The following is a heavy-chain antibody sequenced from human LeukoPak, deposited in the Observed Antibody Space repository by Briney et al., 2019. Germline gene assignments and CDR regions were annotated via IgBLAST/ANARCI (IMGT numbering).Heavy chain of an antibody. CDR3: ARDEPHCSSTSCPLGSKYYYYYMDV. Sequence: ASVKVSCKASGYTFTGYYMHWVRQAPGQGLEWMGWINPNSGGTNYAQKFQGRVTMTRDTSISTAYMELSRLRSDDTAVYYCARDEPHCSSTSCPLGSKYYYYYMDVWGKGTTVTVSS. J-gene: IGHJ6*03. CDR2: INPNSGGT. CDR1: GYTFTGYY. D-gene: IGHD2-2*01. V-gene: IGHV1-2*02.